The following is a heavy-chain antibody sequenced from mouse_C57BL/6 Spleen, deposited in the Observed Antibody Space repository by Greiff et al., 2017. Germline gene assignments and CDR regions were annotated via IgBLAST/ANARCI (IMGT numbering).Heavy chain of an antibody. V-gene: IGHV3-6*01. CDR2: ISYDGSN. CDR1: GYSITSGYY. Sequence: EVKLVESGPGLVKPSQSLSLTCSVTGYSITSGYYWNWIRQFPGNKLEWMGYISYDGSNNYNPSLKNRISITRDTSKNQFFLKLNSGTTEDTATYYCARVNYDGYYFDYWGQGTTLTVSS. J-gene: IGHJ2*01. D-gene: IGHD2-4*01. CDR3: ARVNYDGYYFDY.